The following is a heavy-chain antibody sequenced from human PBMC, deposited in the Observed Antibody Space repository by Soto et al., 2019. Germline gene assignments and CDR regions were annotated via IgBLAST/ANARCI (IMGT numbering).Heavy chain of an antibody. CDR1: GGSISSGGYS. Sequence: PSETLSLTCAVSGGSISSGGYSWSWIRQASGKGLEWVAYIHHSGSTYYNPSLKSRVTISPDRSKNRFSLKVTSVTAADTAVYYCARGKPKCSTTTCYFDYWGQGALVTVSS. V-gene: IGHV4-30-2*01. CDR2: IHHSGST. CDR3: ARGKPKCSTTTCYFDY. J-gene: IGHJ4*02. D-gene: IGHD2-2*01.